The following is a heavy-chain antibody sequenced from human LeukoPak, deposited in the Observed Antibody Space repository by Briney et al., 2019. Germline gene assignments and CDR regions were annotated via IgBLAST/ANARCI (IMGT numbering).Heavy chain of an antibody. V-gene: IGHV3-73*01. D-gene: IGHD3-10*01. CDR2: IRSKANSYAT. J-gene: IGHJ6*01. CDR3: TRHVEYGSGSYYSFNYYYYGMDV. Sequence: GGSLKLSCAASGFTFSCSATHSVRQASGKGLEWVGRIRSKANSYATAYAASVKGTLTISRDDSKNTAYLQMNSLKTEDTAVYYCTRHVEYGSGSYYSFNYYYYGMDVWGQGTTVTVSS. CDR1: GFTFSCSA.